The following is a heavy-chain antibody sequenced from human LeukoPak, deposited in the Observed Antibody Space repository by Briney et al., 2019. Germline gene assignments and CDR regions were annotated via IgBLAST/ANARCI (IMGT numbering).Heavy chain of an antibody. D-gene: IGHD4-17*01. CDR1: GFTFDDYG. V-gene: IGHV3-48*01. Sequence: PGGSLRLSCAASGFTFDDYGMSWVRQAPGKGLEWVSYISSSSSTIYYADSVKGRFTISRDNAKNSLYLQMNSLRAEDTAVYYCARGAPYGDSLYYYYMDVWGKGTTVTVSS. CDR2: ISSSSSTI. CDR3: ARGAPYGDSLYYYYMDV. J-gene: IGHJ6*03.